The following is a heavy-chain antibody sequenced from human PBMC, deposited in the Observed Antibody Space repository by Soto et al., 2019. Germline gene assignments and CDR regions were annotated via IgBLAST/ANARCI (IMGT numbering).Heavy chain of an antibody. V-gene: IGHV1-2*04. CDR2: INPNSGGT. D-gene: IGHD1-1*01. Sequence: ASVKVSCKASGYTFTSYGISWVRQALGQGLEWMGWINPNSGGTNYAQKFQGWVTMTRDTSISTAYMELSRLRSDDTAVYYCARGASVYNWNKFDPWGQGTLVTVSS. CDR3: ARGASVYNWNKFDP. J-gene: IGHJ5*02. CDR1: GYTFTSYG.